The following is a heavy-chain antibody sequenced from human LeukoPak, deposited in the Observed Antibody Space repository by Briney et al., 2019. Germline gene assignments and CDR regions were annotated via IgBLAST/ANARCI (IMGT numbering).Heavy chain of an antibody. D-gene: IGHD3-10*01. J-gene: IGHJ4*02. V-gene: IGHV1-58*02. CDR2: IVFCSGNT. CDR1: RFTFTSST. CDR3: AGTPWFGELTLDY. Sequence: SVKVSCKASRFTFTSSTIQWVRQARGQRLEWIGWIVFCSGNTNYAQKFQEGVIITRDMSSTTVYMELNILRSEDTAVYYCAGTPWFGELTLDYWGPGTLVTVSS.